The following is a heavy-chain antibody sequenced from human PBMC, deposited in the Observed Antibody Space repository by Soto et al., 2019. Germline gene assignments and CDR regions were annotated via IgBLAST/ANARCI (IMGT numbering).Heavy chain of an antibody. CDR1: GYTFTSYG. D-gene: IGHD4-17*01. J-gene: IGHJ2*01. V-gene: IGHV1-18*01. CDR2: ISAYNGNT. CDR3: ARYRDMTTVWYFYL. Sequence: ASVKVSCKASGYTFTSYGISWVRQAPGQGLEWMGWISAYNGNTNYAQKLQGRVTMTTDTSTSTAYMELRSLRSDDTAVYYCARYRDMTTVWYFYLWGRGTLVTVSS.